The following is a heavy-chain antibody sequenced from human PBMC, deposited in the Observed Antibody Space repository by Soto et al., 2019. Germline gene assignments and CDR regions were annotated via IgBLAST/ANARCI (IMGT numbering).Heavy chain of an antibody. V-gene: IGHV1-46*01. CDR2: INPSGGGT. J-gene: IGHJ6*02. CDR3: AREATFGVVIDYYYYGMDV. D-gene: IGHD3-3*01. CDR1: GYTFTSYY. Sequence: ASVKVSCKASGYTFTSYYMHWVRQAPGQGLEWMGIINPSGGGTSYAQKFQGRVTMTRDTSTSTVYMELSSLRSEDTAVYYCAREATFGVVIDYYYYGMDVWGQGTTVTVSS.